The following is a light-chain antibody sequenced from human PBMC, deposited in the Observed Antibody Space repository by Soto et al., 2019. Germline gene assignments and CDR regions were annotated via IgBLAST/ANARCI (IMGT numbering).Light chain of an antibody. CDR3: QQRSN. V-gene: IGKV3-11*01. CDR2: DAS. CDR1: QSVSNNY. J-gene: IGKJ5*01. Sequence: IVLTQSPCTLSLSPGERATLSCRASQSVSNNYLAWYQKKPGQAPRLLIYDASNRATGIPARFSGSGSGTDFTLTISSLEHEDFAVYYCQQRSNFGQGTRLEIK.